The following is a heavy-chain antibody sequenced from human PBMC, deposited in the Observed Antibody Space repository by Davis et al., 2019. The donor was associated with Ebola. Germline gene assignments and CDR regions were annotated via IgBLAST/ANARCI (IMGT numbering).Heavy chain of an antibody. J-gene: IGHJ4*02. CDR3: VRGALGTTSDY. D-gene: IGHD1-26*01. CDR2: ISSSSSYT. V-gene: IGHV3-11*06. CDR1: GFTFSDYY. Sequence: GESLKISCAASGFTFSDYYMSWIRQAPGKGLEWVSYISSSSSYTNYADSVKGRFTISRDNAKNSLYLQMNSLRAEDTAVYYCVRGALGTTSDYWGQGTLVTVSS.